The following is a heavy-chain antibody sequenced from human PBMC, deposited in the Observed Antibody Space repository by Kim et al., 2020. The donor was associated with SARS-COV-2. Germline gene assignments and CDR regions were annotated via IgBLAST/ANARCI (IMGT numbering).Heavy chain of an antibody. V-gene: IGHV3-21*01. J-gene: IGHJ5*02. CDR1: GFTFSSYS. CDR2: ISSSSSYI. Sequence: GGSLRLSCAASGFTFSSYSMNWVRQAPGKGLEWVSSISSSSSYIYYADSVKGRFTISRDNAKNSLYLQMNSLRAEDTAVYYCAGDATYYYDSSGAWGQGTLVTVSS. CDR3: AGDATYYYDSSGA. D-gene: IGHD3-22*01.